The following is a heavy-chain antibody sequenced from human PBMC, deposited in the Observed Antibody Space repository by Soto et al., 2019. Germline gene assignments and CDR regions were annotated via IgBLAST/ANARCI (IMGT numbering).Heavy chain of an antibody. CDR3: ARQTTLSLHYYDSSGYYYFDY. V-gene: IGHV5-51*01. Sequence: GESLKISCKGSGYSFTSYWIGWVCQMPGKGLEWMGIIYPGDSDTRYSPSFQGQVTISADKSISTAYLQWSSLKASDTAMYYCARQTTLSLHYYDSSGYYYFDYWGQGTLVTVSS. D-gene: IGHD3-22*01. CDR1: GYSFTSYW. CDR2: IYPGDSDT. J-gene: IGHJ4*02.